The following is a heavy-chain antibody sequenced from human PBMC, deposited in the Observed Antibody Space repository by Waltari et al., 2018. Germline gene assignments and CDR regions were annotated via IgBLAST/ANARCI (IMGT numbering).Heavy chain of an antibody. CDR2: IYYSWST. CDR1: GGSVSSSSSY. V-gene: IGHV4-39*01. D-gene: IGHD6-19*01. Sequence: QLQLQESGPGLVKPSETLSLTCPVSGGSVSSSSSYWGWIRRPPGKGLGWIGSIYYSWSTYYNPSLKSRVTISVDTAKNQFSLKLSSVTAADTAVYYCARHLQDRGWYPIDYWGQGTLVTVSS. CDR3: ARHLQDRGWYPIDY. J-gene: IGHJ4*02.